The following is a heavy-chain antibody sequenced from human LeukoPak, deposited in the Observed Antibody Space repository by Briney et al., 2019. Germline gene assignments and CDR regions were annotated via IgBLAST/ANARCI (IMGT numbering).Heavy chain of an antibody. CDR3: ASTAYGSGSYSTNRNWFDP. V-gene: IGHV3-7*01. Sequence: GGSLRLSCAASGFTFSSHWMSWVRQAPGKGLEWVANIKQDGSEKYYVDSVKGRFTISRDNAKNSLFLQMNSLRAEDTAVYYCASTAYGSGSYSTNRNWFDPWGQGTLVTVSS. D-gene: IGHD3-10*01. CDR2: IKQDGSEK. J-gene: IGHJ5*02. CDR1: GFTFSSHW.